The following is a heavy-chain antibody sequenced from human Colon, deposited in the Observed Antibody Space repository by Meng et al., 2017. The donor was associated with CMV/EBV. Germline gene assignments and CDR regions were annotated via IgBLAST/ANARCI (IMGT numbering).Heavy chain of an antibody. D-gene: IGHD2-2*01. CDR2: IYYSGSI. V-gene: IGHV4-59*01. CDR1: SGSMSTYY. Sequence: SETLSPTCIVSSGSMSTYYWSWIRQPPGKGLEWIGYIYYSGSIFYNPSLKTRVIISADSSKTQFSLNQSSVTAADTAVYYCARADCSSRTCLCDSWGQGTLVTVPQ. J-gene: IGHJ4*02. CDR3: ARADCSSRTCLCDS.